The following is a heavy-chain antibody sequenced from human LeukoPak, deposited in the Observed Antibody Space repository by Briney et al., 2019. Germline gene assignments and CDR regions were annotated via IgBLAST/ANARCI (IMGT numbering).Heavy chain of an antibody. CDR3: AKTSSGRFDY. J-gene: IGHJ4*02. CDR2: ISYDGSNK. D-gene: IGHD3-22*01. CDR1: GFTFSSYG. Sequence: GGSLRLSCAASGFTFSSYGMHWVRQAPGKGLEWVAVISYDGSNKYYADSVKGRFTISRDNSKNTLYLQMNSLRAEDTAVYYCAKTSSGRFDYWAREPWSPSPQ. V-gene: IGHV3-30*18.